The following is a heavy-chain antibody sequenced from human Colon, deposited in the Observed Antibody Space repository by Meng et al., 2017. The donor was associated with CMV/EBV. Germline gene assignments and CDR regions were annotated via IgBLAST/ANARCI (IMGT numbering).Heavy chain of an antibody. CDR3: ATGAGTQAAALGVLDV. J-gene: IGHJ4*02. V-gene: IGHV3-33*07. D-gene: IGHD6-25*01. CDR1: GIPIQSQG. CDR2: ISHDGGEK. Sequence: GIPIQSQGLYWVRQAPDKGLEWVASISHDGGEKFYADSVKGRFTISRDNSRNEQYLELNNLRDDDTAVYFCATGAGTQAAALGVLDVWGRGTLVTVS.